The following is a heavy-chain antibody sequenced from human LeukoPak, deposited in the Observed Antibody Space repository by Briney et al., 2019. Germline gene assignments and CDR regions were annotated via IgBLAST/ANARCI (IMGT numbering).Heavy chain of an antibody. V-gene: IGHV3-53*01. CDR3: ARGLYYDSSGDEN. CDR1: GFTVSSNY. J-gene: IGHJ4*02. CDR2: IYSGGRT. Sequence: PGGSLRLSCAASGFTVSSNYMGWVRQAPGKGLEWVSVIYSGGRTYYADSVKGRFTISRDSSKNTLYLQMNSLRAEDTAVYYCARGLYYDSSGDENWGQGTLVTVSS. D-gene: IGHD3-22*01.